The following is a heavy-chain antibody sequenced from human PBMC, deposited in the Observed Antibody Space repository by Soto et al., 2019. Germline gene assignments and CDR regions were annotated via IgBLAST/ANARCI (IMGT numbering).Heavy chain of an antibody. J-gene: IGHJ5*02. CDR2: ISGSGGST. D-gene: IGHD3-10*01. CDR3: AKDPQYSYYYGSGIYNWFDP. CDR1: GFTFSSYA. V-gene: IGHV3-23*01. Sequence: VGSLRLSCAASGFTFSSYAMSWVRQAPGKGLEWVSAISGSGGSTYYADSVKGRFTISRDNPKNTLYLQMNSLRAEDTAVYYCAKDPQYSYYYGSGIYNWFDPWGQGTLVTVS.